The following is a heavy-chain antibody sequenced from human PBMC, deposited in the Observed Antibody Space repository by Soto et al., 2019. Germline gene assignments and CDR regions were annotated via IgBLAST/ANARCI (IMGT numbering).Heavy chain of an antibody. V-gene: IGHV1-18*04. CDR3: ARLSPRGYISGWTDY. Sequence: QVQLVQSGAEVKKPGASVKVSCKASGYTFTSYGISWVRQAPGQGLEWMGWISAYNGNTNYAQKLQGRVTMTTDTSTSTAYMELRSLRSDDTVVYYCARLSPRGYISGWTDYWGQGTLVTVSS. J-gene: IGHJ4*02. CDR2: ISAYNGNT. D-gene: IGHD6-19*01. CDR1: GYTFTSYG.